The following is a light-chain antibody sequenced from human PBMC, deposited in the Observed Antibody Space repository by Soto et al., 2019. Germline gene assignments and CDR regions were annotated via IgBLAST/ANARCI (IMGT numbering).Light chain of an antibody. Sequence: EIVLTQSPGTLSLSPGERATLSCRASQSVSSSFLAWYQQKRRQAPRLLIYGASSSATGIPDRFSGSGSGTDFTLTISRLEPEDFAVYYCQQYGSSPTWTFGQGTKVEIK. CDR2: GAS. CDR1: QSVSSSF. J-gene: IGKJ1*01. CDR3: QQYGSSPTWT. V-gene: IGKV3-20*01.